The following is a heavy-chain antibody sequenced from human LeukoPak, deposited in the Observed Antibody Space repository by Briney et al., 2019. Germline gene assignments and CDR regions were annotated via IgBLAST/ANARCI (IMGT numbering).Heavy chain of an antibody. V-gene: IGHV3-23*01. Sequence: GGSLRLSCAASGFTFSSYAMSWDRQAPGKGLEWVSDISGSGGSTYYADSVKGRFTISRDNSKNTLYLQMNSQRAEDTAVYYCAKGIAAALSYYFDYWGQGTLVTVSS. D-gene: IGHD6-13*01. J-gene: IGHJ4*02. CDR3: AKGIAAALSYYFDY. CDR1: GFTFSSYA. CDR2: ISGSGGST.